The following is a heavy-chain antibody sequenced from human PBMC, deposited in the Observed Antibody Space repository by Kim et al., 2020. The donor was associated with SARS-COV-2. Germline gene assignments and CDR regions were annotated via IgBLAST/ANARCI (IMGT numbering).Heavy chain of an antibody. D-gene: IGHD2-21*02. CDR1: GFTFDDYA. Sequence: GGSLRLSCAASGFTFDDYAMHWVRQAPGKGLEWVSGISWNSGSIGYADSVKGRFTISRDNAKNSLYLQMNSLRAEDTALYYCAKAGVPATAIGGNWFDPWGQGTLVTVSS. J-gene: IGHJ5*02. V-gene: IGHV3-9*01. CDR3: AKAGVPATAIGGNWFDP. CDR2: ISWNSGSI.